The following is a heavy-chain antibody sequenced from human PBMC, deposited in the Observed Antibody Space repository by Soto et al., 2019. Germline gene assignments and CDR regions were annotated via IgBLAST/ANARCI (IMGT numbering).Heavy chain of an antibody. CDR1: GFSFDDYA. V-gene: IGHV3-23*01. Sequence: EVQLLESGGGLVQPGGSLRLSCAASGFSFDDYAMTWVRQAAGKGLDWVSAISVSGDNTYYADSVKGRSTISRYNSRNTLYLQLTSLRTEDTALDYGAIGYYSGYDLAYFEYWFRETLLTASS. CDR3: AIGYYSGYDLAYFEY. J-gene: IGHJ4*02. D-gene: IGHD5-12*01. CDR2: ISVSGDNT.